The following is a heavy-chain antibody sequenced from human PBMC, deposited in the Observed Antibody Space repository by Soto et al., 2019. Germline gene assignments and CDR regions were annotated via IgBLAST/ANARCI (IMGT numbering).Heavy chain of an antibody. Sequence: EVQLVESGGGLVQPGGSLRLSCAASGFTFSSYSMNWVRRAPGKGLEWVSYISSSSSTIYYADSVKGRFTISRDNAKNSLYLQMNSLRAEDTAVYYCARDSGYSYGPLDYWGQGTLVTVSS. D-gene: IGHD5-18*01. CDR3: ARDSGYSYGPLDY. V-gene: IGHV3-48*01. CDR2: ISSSSSTI. J-gene: IGHJ4*02. CDR1: GFTFSSYS.